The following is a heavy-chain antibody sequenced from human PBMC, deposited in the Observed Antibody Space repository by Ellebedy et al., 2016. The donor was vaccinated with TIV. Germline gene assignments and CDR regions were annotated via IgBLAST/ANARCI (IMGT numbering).Heavy chain of an antibody. CDR1: GFTFSDYG. D-gene: IGHD5-24*01. J-gene: IGHJ4*02. V-gene: IGHV3-30*18. Sequence: GESLKISCAASGFTFSDYGMHWVRQTPGKGLEWVAAISYHGTYKYYADSVKGRFSISRDNSRNTLYLQMDRLRPEDTAVYYCAKDQNGPRDDYNYGVAYWGQGTLVTVSS. CDR3: AKDQNGPRDDYNYGVAY. CDR2: ISYHGTYK.